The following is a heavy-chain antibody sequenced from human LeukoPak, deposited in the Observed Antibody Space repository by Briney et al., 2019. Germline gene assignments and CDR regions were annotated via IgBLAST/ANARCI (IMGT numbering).Heavy chain of an antibody. CDR2: ISSSSSYI. CDR1: GFTFSSYS. J-gene: IGHJ4*02. V-gene: IGHV3-21*01. CDR3: ARKSIAAPYDY. D-gene: IGHD6-6*01. Sequence: GGSLRLSCAASGFTFSSYSMNWVRQAPGKGLEWVSSISSSSSYIYYADPVKGRFTISRDNAKNSLYLQMNSLRAEDTAVYYCARKSIAAPYDYWGQGTLVTVSS.